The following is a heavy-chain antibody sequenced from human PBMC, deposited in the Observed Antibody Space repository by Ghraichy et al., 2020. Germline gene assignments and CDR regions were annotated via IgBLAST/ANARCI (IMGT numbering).Heavy chain of an antibody. J-gene: IGHJ3*02. D-gene: IGHD3-10*01. CDR3: RSGRVFDI. CDR1: GFTFSGSA. V-gene: IGHV3-73*01. CDR2: IRTKPNNYAT. Sequence: GGSLRLSCAASGFTFSGSAVHWVRQASGKGLEWVGHIRTKPNNYATAYAVSVKGRFTVSRDDSRSTGYLQMNSLRTEDTAVYYCRSGRVFDIWGQGTVVIVSS.